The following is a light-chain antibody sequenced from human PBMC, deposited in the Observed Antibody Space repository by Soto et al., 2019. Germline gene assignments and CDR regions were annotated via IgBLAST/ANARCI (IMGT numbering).Light chain of an antibody. CDR3: QHFGSSRGT. CDR1: QSVSTY. CDR2: DAS. V-gene: IGKV3-11*01. Sequence: DIVLTQSPATLSLSPGERATLSCRASQSVSTYLAWYQQKPGQAPRLFIYDASNRATGIPARFSGSGSGTDFTLTISSLEPEDFAVYYCQHFGSSRGTFGQGTKVDIK. J-gene: IGKJ1*01.